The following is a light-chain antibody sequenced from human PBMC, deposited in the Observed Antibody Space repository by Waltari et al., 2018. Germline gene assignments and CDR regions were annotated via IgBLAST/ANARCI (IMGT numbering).Light chain of an antibody. CDR3: QSYDSSLTAWV. V-gene: IGLV1-40*01. J-gene: IGLJ3*02. Sequence: QSVLTQPPSVSGAPGQRVTISCTGSSSNLGAGSAVPWYQPLHGTAPKLLIYVNTNRPSGVPDRISASKSGTSASLAITGLQAEDEADYYCQSYDSSLTAWVFGGGTKLTVL. CDR1: SSNLGAGSA. CDR2: VNT.